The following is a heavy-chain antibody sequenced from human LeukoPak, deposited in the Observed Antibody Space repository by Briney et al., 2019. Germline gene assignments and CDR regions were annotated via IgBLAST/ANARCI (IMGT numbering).Heavy chain of an antibody. CDR1: GGSMSGYY. D-gene: IGHD3-16*01. J-gene: IGHJ4*02. Sequence: SESLSLTCNVSGGSMSGYYWTWIRQPPGKGLEWIGHIHSTGSPTYNPSLKSRVTMSIDTSKNQFSLGLSSATAADTAFYYCARRRGGFGEGEFIYWGQGTLVTVSS. V-gene: IGHV4-4*09. CDR3: ARRRGGFGEGEFIY. CDR2: IHSTGSP.